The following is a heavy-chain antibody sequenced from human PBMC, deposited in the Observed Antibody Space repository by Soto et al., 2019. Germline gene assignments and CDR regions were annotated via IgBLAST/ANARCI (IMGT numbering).Heavy chain of an antibody. D-gene: IGHD3-9*01. J-gene: IGHJ4*02. CDR2: ISSDGSST. Sequence: GGSLRLSCAASGFTFSSYWMHWVRQAPGKGLVWVSRISSDGSSTGYADPVKGRFTISISRDNAKNTLFLQMNSLRAEDTAVYYCARDREPDGIWTFDSWGQGALVTVSS. CDR1: GFTFSSYW. V-gene: IGHV3-74*01. CDR3: ARDREPDGIWTFDS.